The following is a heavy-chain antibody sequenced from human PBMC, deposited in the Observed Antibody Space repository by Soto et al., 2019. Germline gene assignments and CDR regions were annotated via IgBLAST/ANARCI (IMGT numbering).Heavy chain of an antibody. CDR1: GGSFSGYY. D-gene: IGHD6-13*01. CDR3: ARRYSSSWYSPHYYYYYGMDV. CDR2: INHSGST. Sequence: PSETLSLTCAVYGGSFSGYYWSWIRQPPGKGLEWIGEINHSGSTNYNPSLKSRVTISVDTSKNQFSLKLSSVTAADTAVYYCARRYSSSWYSPHYYYYYGMDVWGQGTTVTAP. J-gene: IGHJ6*02. V-gene: IGHV4-34*01.